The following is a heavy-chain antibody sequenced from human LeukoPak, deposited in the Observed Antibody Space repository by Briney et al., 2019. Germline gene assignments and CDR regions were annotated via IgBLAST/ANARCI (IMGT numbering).Heavy chain of an antibody. CDR2: ISYDGSTK. V-gene: IGHV3-30*03. Sequence: QSGRSLRLPCAASGLTLSRYGMHWVRQAPGKGLEWVAVISYDGSTKNYADSVKDRFTISRDNSENTLYLQMSSLRAEDTAVYYCAGVPNVREGEWFDPWGQGTLVTVSS. D-gene: IGHD3-16*01. CDR1: GLTLSRYG. CDR3: AGVPNVREGEWFDP. J-gene: IGHJ5*02.